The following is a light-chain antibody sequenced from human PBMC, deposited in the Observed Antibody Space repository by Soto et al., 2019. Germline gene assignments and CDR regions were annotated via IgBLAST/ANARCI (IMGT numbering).Light chain of an antibody. CDR2: EVT. Sequence: QSALTQPPSASGSPRQSVTISCTGTSSDVGGYNYVSWYQRHPGKVPKLLIYEVTRRPSGVPDRFSGSKSGNTASLTVSALQAEDEAHYYCSSYAGNNVVIFGGGTKLTVL. V-gene: IGLV2-8*01. CDR1: SSDVGGYNY. J-gene: IGLJ2*01. CDR3: SSYAGNNVVI.